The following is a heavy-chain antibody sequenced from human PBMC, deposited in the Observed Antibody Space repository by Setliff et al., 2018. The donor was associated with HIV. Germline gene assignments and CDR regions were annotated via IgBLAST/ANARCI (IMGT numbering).Heavy chain of an antibody. V-gene: IGHV1-24*01. Sequence: ASVKVSCKVSGYTLTELSVHWVRQAPGEGLEWMGGFDPEDGETIYAEKFQGRVTMTEDTSTDTAYMALSSLRSEDTAMYYCATSGFYDILTGPTPGVFDIWGQGTMVTVS. CDR2: FDPEDGET. D-gene: IGHD3-9*01. CDR3: ATSGFYDILTGPTPGVFDI. CDR1: GYTLTELS. J-gene: IGHJ3*02.